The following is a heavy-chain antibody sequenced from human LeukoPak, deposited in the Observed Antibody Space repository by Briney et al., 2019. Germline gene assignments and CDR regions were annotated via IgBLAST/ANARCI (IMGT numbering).Heavy chain of an antibody. CDR1: GFTFSIYS. CDR3: TRDRYLDIDY. CDR2: ISGSSSTI. D-gene: IGHD2-2*03. Sequence: PGGSLRLSCAASGFTFSIYSINWVRQAPGKGLEWVSYISGSSSTIYYSDSVRGRFTSSRDNAKKSLYLQMNSLRAEDTAVYYCTRDRYLDIDYWGQGILVTVSS. J-gene: IGHJ4*02. V-gene: IGHV3-48*01.